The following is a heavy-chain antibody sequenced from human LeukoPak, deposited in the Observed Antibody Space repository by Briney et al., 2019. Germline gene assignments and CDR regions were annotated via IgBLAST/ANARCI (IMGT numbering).Heavy chain of an antibody. Sequence: GGSLRLSCAGSGFTFSSYWMHWVRQAPGKGLVWVSRMDIDGRTINYADSVKGRFTISRDNAKNTLYLQMNSLTVEDTAVYYCARAGSYRFDYWGQGTLVTVSS. CDR3: ARAGSYRFDY. D-gene: IGHD3-16*02. V-gene: IGHV3-74*01. CDR1: GFTFSSYW. CDR2: MDIDGRTI. J-gene: IGHJ4*02.